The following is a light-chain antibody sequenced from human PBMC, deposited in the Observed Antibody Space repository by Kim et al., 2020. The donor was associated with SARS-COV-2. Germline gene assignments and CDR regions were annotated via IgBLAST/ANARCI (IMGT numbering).Light chain of an antibody. J-gene: IGLJ2*01. CDR1: NIGSKS. CDR2: YES. Sequence: VAPGKTARITCGGNNIGSKSVHLYQQKPGQAPVLVIYYESDRPSGIPERFSGSNSGNTATLTISRVEAGDEADYYCQVWDSSSDHPFGGGTQLTVL. CDR3: QVWDSSSDHP. V-gene: IGLV3-21*04.